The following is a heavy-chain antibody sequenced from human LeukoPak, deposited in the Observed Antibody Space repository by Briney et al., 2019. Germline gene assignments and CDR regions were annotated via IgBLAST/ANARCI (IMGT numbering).Heavy chain of an antibody. V-gene: IGHV3-9*03. CDR2: ISRNSGSI. CDR1: GFTFDDYA. D-gene: IGHD2-8*02. Sequence: GGSLRLSCAAPGFTFDDYAMHWVRQAPGKGLECVSGISRNSGSIGYAESVKGRFTISRDNAKNYLYLQMNGLRDEDMALYYCAKDEFVASDFTGAFDIWGQGTMVTVSS. CDR3: AKDEFVASDFTGAFDI. J-gene: IGHJ3*02.